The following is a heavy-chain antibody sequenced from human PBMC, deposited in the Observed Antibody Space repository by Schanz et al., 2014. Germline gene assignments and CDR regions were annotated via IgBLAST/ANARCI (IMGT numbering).Heavy chain of an antibody. CDR3: ARRGDPNAFDF. J-gene: IGHJ3*01. Sequence: QVQLQESGPGLVKPSETLSLTCTVSGGSISSYYWSWIRQPAGKGLEWIGRIYTSGSTNYNPSLKSRVTISMETSNNQFSLSLNSVTAADTAVYYCARRGDPNAFDFWGQGIMVTLSS. CDR2: IYTSGST. V-gene: IGHV4-4*07. CDR1: GGSISSYY.